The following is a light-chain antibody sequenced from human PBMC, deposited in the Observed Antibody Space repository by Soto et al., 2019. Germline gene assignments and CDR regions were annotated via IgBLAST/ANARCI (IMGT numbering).Light chain of an antibody. CDR3: QQYGNSPPRT. Sequence: IVLTQSPGTLSLSPGERATLSCRASQSVNSNFLAWYQQKPGQAPRLLIYGASNRATGIPDRFSGSGSGTDFTLTISRLEPEDFAVYYCQQYGNSPPRTFGQGTKVDI. CDR2: GAS. V-gene: IGKV3-20*01. J-gene: IGKJ1*01. CDR1: QSVNSNF.